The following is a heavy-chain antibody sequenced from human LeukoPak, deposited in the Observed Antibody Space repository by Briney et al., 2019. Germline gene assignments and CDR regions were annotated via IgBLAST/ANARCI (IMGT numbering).Heavy chain of an antibody. CDR1: GGSISSSSYY. J-gene: IGHJ4*02. CDR3: ARGDLQLWSAHFDY. CDR2: IYYSGST. V-gene: IGHV4-39*07. Sequence: SETLSLTCTVSGGSISSSSYYWGWIRQPPGKGLEWIGSIYYSGSTYYNPSLKSRVTISVDTSKNQFSLKLSSVTAADTAVYYRARGDLQLWSAHFDYWGQGTLVTVSS. D-gene: IGHD5-18*01.